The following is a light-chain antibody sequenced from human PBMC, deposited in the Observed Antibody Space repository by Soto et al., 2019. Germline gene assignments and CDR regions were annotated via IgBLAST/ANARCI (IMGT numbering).Light chain of an antibody. CDR2: AAS. CDR1: QSISSY. V-gene: IGKV1-39*01. J-gene: IGKJ1*01. CDR3: QQSYSTPWT. Sequence: DIQMTQSPSSLSASVGDRVTITCRASQSISSYLNWYQQKPGKVPKLLIYAASSLQSGIPSRFSGSGSETDFTLTISSLQPEDFATYYCQQSYSTPWTFGQGTKVDIK.